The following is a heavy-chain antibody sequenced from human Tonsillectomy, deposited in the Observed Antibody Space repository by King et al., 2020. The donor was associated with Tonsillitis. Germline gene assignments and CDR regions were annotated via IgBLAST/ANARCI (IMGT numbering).Heavy chain of an antibody. Sequence: QLVQSGAEVKKPGASVKVSCKASGYTFTSYDINWVRQATGQGLEWMGWMNPNSGNTGYAQKFQGRVTMTRNTSISTAYMELSSLRSEDTAVYYCARVELVRGVIIDYYYGMDVWGQGTTVTVSS. V-gene: IGHV1-8*01. CDR2: MNPNSGNT. CDR3: ARVELVRGVIIDYYYGMDV. J-gene: IGHJ6*02. CDR1: GYTFTSYD. D-gene: IGHD3-10*01.